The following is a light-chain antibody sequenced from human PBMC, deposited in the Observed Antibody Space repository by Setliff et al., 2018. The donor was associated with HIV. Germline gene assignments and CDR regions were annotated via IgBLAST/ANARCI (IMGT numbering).Light chain of an antibody. CDR2: DVT. CDR3: NSYTSRGTVV. J-gene: IGLJ2*01. Sequence: QSALTQPPSVSGSPGQSVTISCTGSSSDVGGYNFVSWFQQHPGKAPKVLIYDVTKRPSGVPDRFSGSKSGNTASLTISGLQAADEADYYCNSYTSRGTVVFGGGTQLTVL. CDR1: SSDVGGYNF. V-gene: IGLV2-11*01.